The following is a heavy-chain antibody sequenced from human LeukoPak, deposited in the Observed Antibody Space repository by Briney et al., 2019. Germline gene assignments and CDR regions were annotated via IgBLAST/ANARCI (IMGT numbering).Heavy chain of an antibody. CDR3: AKDAGYSSGWDFFYYGMDV. CDR1: GFTFSSYA. CDR2: ISGGGGDT. Sequence: GGSLRLSCAASGFTFSSYAMTWVRQAPGTGLEWVSSISGGGGDTYYADSVKGRFTISRDNSNNTLSLQMNSLGAEDTAVYYCAKDAGYSSGWDFFYYGMDVWGQGTTVTVSS. D-gene: IGHD6-19*01. V-gene: IGHV3-23*01. J-gene: IGHJ6*02.